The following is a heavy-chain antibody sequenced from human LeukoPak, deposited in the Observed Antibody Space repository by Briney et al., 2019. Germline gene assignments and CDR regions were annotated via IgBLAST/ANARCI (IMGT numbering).Heavy chain of an antibody. J-gene: IGHJ4*02. CDR3: AKELAGGVVLVYFDY. CDR2: ISASGGST. Sequence: PGGSLRLSCGASALAFSSYAMSWVRQAPGKGLEWVSAISASGGSTYYADSVKGRFTISRDNSKNTLYLQMNSQRAEDTAVYYCAKELAGGVVLVYFDYWGQGTLVTVSS. D-gene: IGHD2-8*02. V-gene: IGHV3-23*01. CDR1: ALAFSSYA.